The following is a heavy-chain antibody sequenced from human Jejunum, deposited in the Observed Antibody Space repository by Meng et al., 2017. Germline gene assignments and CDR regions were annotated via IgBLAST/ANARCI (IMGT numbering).Heavy chain of an antibody. J-gene: IGHJ1*01. D-gene: IGHD5-12*01. CDR3: AVWISGRGH. CDR2: SKSKDSGYIT. CDR1: GFTLSDHY. Sequence: DVQVVWCGGDLVQPGGSLRLSCSASGFTLSDHYMDWARQAPGKGLEWVGRSKSKDSGYITEYAASVKGRFTISRDDSKSSLDLQMYSLKPEDTAVYYCAVWISGRGHWGQGTLVTVSS. V-gene: IGHV3-72*01.